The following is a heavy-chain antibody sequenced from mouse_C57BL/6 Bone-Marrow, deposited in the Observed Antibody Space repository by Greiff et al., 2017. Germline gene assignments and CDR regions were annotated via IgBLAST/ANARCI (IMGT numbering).Heavy chain of an antibody. Sequence: VQLVESGPGLVQPSQSLSITCTVSGFSLTSYGVHWVRQSPGKGLEWLGVIWSGGSTDYNAAFISRLSISKDNSKSQVIVKMNSLQADDTAIYYCARWSAMITAGAMDYWGQGTSVTVSS. CDR1: GFSLTSYG. D-gene: IGHD2-4*01. J-gene: IGHJ4*01. V-gene: IGHV2-2*01. CDR2: IWSGGST. CDR3: ARWSAMITAGAMDY.